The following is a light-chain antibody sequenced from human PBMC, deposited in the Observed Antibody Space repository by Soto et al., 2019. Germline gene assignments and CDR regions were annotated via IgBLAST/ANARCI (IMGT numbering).Light chain of an antibody. Sequence: DIVMTQSPLSLPVTPGAPASISCGSSQTLLHSNGYNYLDWYLQKPGQSPRLLIYLGSNRASGVPDRFSGRGSGTDFTLKISRVEAEDVGVYHCMQALQTPRTFGQGTKLEIK. V-gene: IGKV2-28*01. CDR2: LGS. J-gene: IGKJ2*02. CDR1: QTLLHSNGYNY. CDR3: MQALQTPRT.